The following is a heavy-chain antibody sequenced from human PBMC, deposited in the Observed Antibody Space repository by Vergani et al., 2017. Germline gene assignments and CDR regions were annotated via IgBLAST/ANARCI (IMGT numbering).Heavy chain of an antibody. Sequence: QVQLVQSGAEVKKPGASVKVSCKASGYTFSTYGISWVRQAPGQGLEWMGGIIPIFGTANYAQKFQGRVTITADESTSTAYMELSSLRSEDTAVYYCARITLFDPNYYYGMDVWGQGTTVTVSS. V-gene: IGHV1-69*13. CDR3: ARITLFDPNYYYGMDV. D-gene: IGHD1-14*01. J-gene: IGHJ6*02. CDR2: IIPIFGTA. CDR1: GYTFSTYG.